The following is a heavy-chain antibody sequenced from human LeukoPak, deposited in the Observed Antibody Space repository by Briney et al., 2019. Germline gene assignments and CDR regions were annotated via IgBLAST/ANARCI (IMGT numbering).Heavy chain of an antibody. D-gene: IGHD3-10*01. V-gene: IGHV3-74*01. CDR3: SYGSGREGYMDV. J-gene: IGHJ6*03. CDR1: GFTFSNYD. Sequence: GGSLRLSCAASGFTFSNYDMNWVRQAPGEGLVWVSFINSDGSGTGYADSVKGRFTVSRDNAKNTLYLQMNSLRVEDTAVYYCSYGSGREGYMDVWGKGTTVTVSS. CDR2: INSDGSGT.